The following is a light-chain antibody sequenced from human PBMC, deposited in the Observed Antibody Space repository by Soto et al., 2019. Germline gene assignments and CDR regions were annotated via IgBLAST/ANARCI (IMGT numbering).Light chain of an antibody. Sequence: EIVMTQSPATLSVSPGERATLSCRASQSISSKLAWYQQKPGQAPRLVIYDTYIRATGIPARFSSSGSGTEFTLTISSLQSEDFGVYYCQQYNNWFSITFGQGTRLEIK. CDR1: QSISSK. V-gene: IGKV3-15*01. J-gene: IGKJ5*01. CDR2: DTY. CDR3: QQYNNWFSIT.